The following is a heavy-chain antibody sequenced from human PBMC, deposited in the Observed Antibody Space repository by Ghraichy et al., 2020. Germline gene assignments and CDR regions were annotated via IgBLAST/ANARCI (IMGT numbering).Heavy chain of an antibody. J-gene: IGHJ3*02. Sequence: SETLSLTCTVSGGSISSYYWSWIRQPPGKGLEWIGYIYYSGSTNYNPSLKSRVTISVDTSKNQFSLKLSSVTAADTAVYYCARGRIKYYDFWSGYRPGAAFDIWGQETMVTVSS. CDR3: ARGRIKYYDFWSGYRPGAAFDI. CDR1: GGSISSYY. V-gene: IGHV4-59*01. D-gene: IGHD3-3*01. CDR2: IYYSGST.